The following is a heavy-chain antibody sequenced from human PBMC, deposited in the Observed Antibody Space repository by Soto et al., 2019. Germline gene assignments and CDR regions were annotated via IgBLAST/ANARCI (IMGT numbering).Heavy chain of an antibody. D-gene: IGHD6-13*01. V-gene: IGHV4-39*01. J-gene: IGHJ4*02. CDR1: GGSLGSSGYY. CDR3: ASIAAPGTTHFDF. CDR2: IYYSGNT. Sequence: SETLSLTCTVSGGSLGSSGYYWGWIRQSPGKGLEWIGNIYYSGNTFYNPSLKSRVTISVDTSKNQIYLHLSAVTAADTAIFYCASIAAPGTTHFDFWGQGTLVTVSS.